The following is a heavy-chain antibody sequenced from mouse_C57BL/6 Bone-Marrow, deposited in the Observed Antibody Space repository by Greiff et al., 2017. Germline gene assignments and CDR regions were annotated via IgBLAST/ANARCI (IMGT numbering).Heavy chain of an antibody. CDR1: GFSLTSYG. Sequence: VMLVESGPGLVAPSQSLSITCTVSGFSLTSYGVDWVRQSPGKGLEWLGVIWGVGSTNYNSALKSRLSISKDNSKSQVFLKMNSLQTDDTAMYYCASEGSSYVGAMDYWGQGTSVTVSS. CDR3: ASEGSSYVGAMDY. J-gene: IGHJ4*01. CDR2: IWGVGST. D-gene: IGHD1-1*01. V-gene: IGHV2-6*01.